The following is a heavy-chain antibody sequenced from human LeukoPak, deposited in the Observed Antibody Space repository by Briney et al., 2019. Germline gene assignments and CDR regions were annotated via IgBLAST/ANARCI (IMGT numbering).Heavy chain of an antibody. V-gene: IGHV1-24*01. CDR1: GYTLTELS. CDR2: FDPEDSET. Sequence: ASVKVSCKVSGYTLTELSMHWVRQAPGKGLEWMGGFDPEDSETIYAQKFQGRVTMTEDTSTDTAYMELSSLRSEDTAVYYCATDKRIAVAGTNFYYGMDVWGQGTTVTVSS. D-gene: IGHD6-19*01. CDR3: ATDKRIAVAGTNFYYGMDV. J-gene: IGHJ6*02.